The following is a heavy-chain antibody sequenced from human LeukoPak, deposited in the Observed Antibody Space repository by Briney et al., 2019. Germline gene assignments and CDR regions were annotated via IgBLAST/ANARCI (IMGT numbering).Heavy chain of an antibody. CDR3: ARQSDYYDSSGPTS. V-gene: IGHV4-39*01. CDR2: IYYSGST. J-gene: IGHJ5*02. D-gene: IGHD3-22*01. Sequence: PSETLSLTCTVSGGSISSGGYSWGWIRQPPGQGLEWIGSIYYSGSTYYNPSLKSRVTIFVDTSKNQFSLKLSSVTAADTALYYCARQSDYYDSSGPTSWGQGTLVTVSS. CDR1: GGSISSGGYS.